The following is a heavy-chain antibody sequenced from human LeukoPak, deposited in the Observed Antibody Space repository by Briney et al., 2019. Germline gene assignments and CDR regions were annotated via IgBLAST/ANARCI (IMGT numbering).Heavy chain of an antibody. CDR3: ASLESLGYCSSTSCYEDY. CDR2: IYTSGST. V-gene: IGHV4-4*07. J-gene: IGHJ4*02. Sequence: KTSETLSLTCTVSGGSISSYYWSWIRQPAGKGLEWIGRIYTSGSTNYNPSLKGRVTMSVDTSKNQFSLKLSSVTAADTAVYYCASLESLGYCSSTSCYEDYWGQGTLVTVSS. D-gene: IGHD2-2*01. CDR1: GGSISSYY.